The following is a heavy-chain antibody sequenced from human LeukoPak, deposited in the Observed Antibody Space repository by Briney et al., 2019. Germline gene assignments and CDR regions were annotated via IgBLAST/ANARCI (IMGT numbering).Heavy chain of an antibody. Sequence: QTGGSLRLSCAASGFTFSSYAMSWVRQVPGKGLEWVSAISGSGGSTYYADSVKGRFTIPRDNSKKTLYLQMNSLRAEDTAVYYCAKVQYYYESSGYNYWGQGTLVTVSS. CDR3: AKVQYYYESSGYNY. CDR1: GFTFSSYA. J-gene: IGHJ4*02. CDR2: ISGSGGST. V-gene: IGHV3-23*01. D-gene: IGHD3-22*01.